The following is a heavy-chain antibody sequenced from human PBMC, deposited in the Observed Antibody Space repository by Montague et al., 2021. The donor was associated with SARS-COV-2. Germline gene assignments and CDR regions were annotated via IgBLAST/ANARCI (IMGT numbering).Heavy chain of an antibody. CDR1: LRSISSGSYS. CDR2: PSPTWNT. CDR3: ASPTYYYDSSGSDAFDI. J-gene: IGHJ3*02. D-gene: IGHD3-22*01. Sequence: SETLSLTCTVSLRSISSGSYSWVWIPHPSAPVPARFGIPSPTWNTYYNPSLKSRVTISVDTPRNQFSLKLSSVTAADTAVYYCASPTYYYDSSGSDAFDIWGQGTMVTVSS. V-gene: IGHV4-39*01.